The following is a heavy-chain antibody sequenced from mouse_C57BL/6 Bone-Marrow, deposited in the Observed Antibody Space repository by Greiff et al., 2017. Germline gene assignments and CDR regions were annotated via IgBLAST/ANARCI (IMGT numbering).Heavy chain of an antibody. CDR3: ARSGSLAWFAY. CDR2: INPYNGGT. CDR1: GYTFTDYY. V-gene: IGHV1-19*01. J-gene: IGHJ3*01. Sequence: VQLKQSGPVLVKPGASVKMSCKASGYTFTDYYLNWVKQSHGKSLEWIGVINPYNGGTSYNQKFKGKATLTVDKSSSTAYMEIHSLTSEDSAVYDCARSGSLAWFAYWGQGTLVTVSA. D-gene: IGHD3-1*01.